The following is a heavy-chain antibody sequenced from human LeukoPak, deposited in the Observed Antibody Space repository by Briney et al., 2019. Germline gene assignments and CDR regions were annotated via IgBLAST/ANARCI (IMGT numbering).Heavy chain of an antibody. CDR1: EFTFSTFT. Sequence: GGSLRLSCAASEFTFSTFTMSWVRQAPGKGLEWVASITGDGENTYSADSVKGRFSISRDNSKDMLFLQMSSLRVDDTAIYFCAKSPGSSQKGFDPWGQGTLVTVSS. CDR3: AKSPGSSQKGFDP. J-gene: IGHJ5*02. D-gene: IGHD3-10*01. V-gene: IGHV3-23*01. CDR2: ITGDGENT.